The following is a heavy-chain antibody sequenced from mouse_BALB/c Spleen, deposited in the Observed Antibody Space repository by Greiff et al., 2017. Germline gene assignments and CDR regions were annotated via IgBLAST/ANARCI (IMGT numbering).Heavy chain of an antibody. D-gene: IGHD2-1*01. CDR2: ISSGGSYT. CDR1: GFTFSSYG. V-gene: IGHV5-6*01. J-gene: IGHJ4*01. Sequence: EVMLVESGGDLVKPGGSLKLSCAASGFTFSSYGMSWVRQTPDKRLEWVATISSGGSYTYYPDSVKGRFTISRDNAKNTLYLQMSSLKSEDTAMYYCARRGSTIYAMDYWGQGTSVTVSS. CDR3: ARRGSTIYAMDY.